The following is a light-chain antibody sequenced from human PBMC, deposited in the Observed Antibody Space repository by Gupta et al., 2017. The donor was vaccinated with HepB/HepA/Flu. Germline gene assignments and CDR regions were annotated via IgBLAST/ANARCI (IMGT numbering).Light chain of an antibody. J-gene: IGKJ5*01. CDR1: QNVNNY. CDR2: DAF. CDR3: QQRRDWPIT. V-gene: IGKV3-11*01. Sequence: EIVFTPSPATLSLSPGERATLSCRASQNVNNYLAWYQQKPGQAPRLLIYDAFNRATGIPARFSGSGSGTDFTLTISSLEPEDFAVYYCQQRRDWPITFGQGTRLEIK.